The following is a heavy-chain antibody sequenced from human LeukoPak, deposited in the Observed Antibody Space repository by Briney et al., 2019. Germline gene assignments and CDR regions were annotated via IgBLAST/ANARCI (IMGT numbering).Heavy chain of an antibody. D-gene: IGHD3-9*01. V-gene: IGHV4-59*10. Sequence: SETLSLTCAVYGGSFSGYYWSWIRQPAGKGLEWIGRIYSSGNTIYNPALKSRVTMSVDTSNNQFSLKLSSVTAADTAVYYCARGHYDILTGYLSFFDYWGQGTLVTVSS. CDR1: GGSFSGYY. J-gene: IGHJ4*02. CDR3: ARGHYDILTGYLSFFDY. CDR2: IYSSGNT.